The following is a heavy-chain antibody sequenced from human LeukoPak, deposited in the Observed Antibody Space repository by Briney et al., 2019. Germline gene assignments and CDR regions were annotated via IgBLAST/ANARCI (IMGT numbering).Heavy chain of an antibody. D-gene: IGHD4/OR15-4a*01. V-gene: IGHV3-43*02. CDR1: GFIFYQYD. J-gene: IGHJ3*02. CDR3: AKDVSMVFDAFNI. Sequence: GGSLTLFCGASGFIFYQYDILWARRSPGKALVCVTRIIGDGATTYYAASVKGGFTISRNNKKNFLYLQMNNLETEDTALNYCAKDVSMVFDAFNIWGQGTLVTVSS. CDR2: IIGDGATT.